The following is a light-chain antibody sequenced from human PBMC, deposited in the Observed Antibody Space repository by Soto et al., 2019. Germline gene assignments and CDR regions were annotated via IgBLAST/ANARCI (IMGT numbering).Light chain of an antibody. J-gene: IGKJ2*01. Sequence: IVMPQSPDTLSVSPGERATLSCRASQNVGRNVAWYQQRPGQAPRLLIHGTCTRAADIPARFSGSVSGTECTLSINSLQPEDFVIYLCQQYNNWPPMSTFGQGTKLEMK. V-gene: IGKV3-15*01. CDR1: QNVGRN. CDR2: GTC. CDR3: QQYNNWPPMST.